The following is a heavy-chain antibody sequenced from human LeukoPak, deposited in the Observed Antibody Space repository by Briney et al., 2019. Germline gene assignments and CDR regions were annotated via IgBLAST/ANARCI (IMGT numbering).Heavy chain of an antibody. V-gene: IGHV4-59*08. CDR3: ARVGGGNYYYYGMDV. CDR2: IFHSEST. Sequence: SETLSLTCAVYGGSFSGYYWSWIRQPPGKGLEWIGNIFHSESTKYNPSLKSRVTISLDTSKIQFSLKLTSVTAADTAVYYCARVGGGNYYYYGMDVWGQGTMVTVSS. CDR1: GGSFSGYY. D-gene: IGHD2-15*01. J-gene: IGHJ6*02.